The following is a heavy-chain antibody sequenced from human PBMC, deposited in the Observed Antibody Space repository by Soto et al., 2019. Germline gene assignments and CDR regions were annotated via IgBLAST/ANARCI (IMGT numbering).Heavy chain of an antibody. D-gene: IGHD2-2*01. CDR1: GGTFSSYA. V-gene: IGHV1-69*06. J-gene: IGHJ4*02. CDR3: VRGCNRAGCPYYVDY. Sequence: SVKVSCKASGGTFSSYAISCVRPAPGQGLEWMGGIIPTFGTANYAQKFQGRVTITADKSTSTAYMELSSLRVEDTAIYYCVRGCNRAGCPYYVDYWGQGALVT. CDR2: IIPTFGTA.